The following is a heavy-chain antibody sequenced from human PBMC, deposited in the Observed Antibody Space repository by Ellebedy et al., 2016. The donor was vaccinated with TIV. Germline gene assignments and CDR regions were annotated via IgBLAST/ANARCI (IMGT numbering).Heavy chain of an antibody. CDR1: AFSLCTTGTC. V-gene: IGHV2-70*11. CDR3: QRTDKIAAAELDY. CDR2: ITLADDT. D-gene: IGHD6-13*01. Sequence: SGPTLMKPTQTLTLTCTVSAFSLCTTGTCESWNRQPPGKALEWLARITLADDTYYSTSLKTRLTISKDTSKNQVVLTMTNIDPVDTATYYCQRTDKIAAAELDYWGQGTLLTVSS. J-gene: IGHJ4*02.